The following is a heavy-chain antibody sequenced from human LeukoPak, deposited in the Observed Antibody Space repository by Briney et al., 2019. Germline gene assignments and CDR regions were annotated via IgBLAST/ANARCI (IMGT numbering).Heavy chain of an antibody. V-gene: IGHV3-49*04. CDR3: TRNGGYFDDEAFDY. CDR2: IRSKAYGGTT. D-gene: IGHD3-9*01. Sequence: GGSLRLSCAASGFTFSSYSMNWVRQAPGKGLEWVGFIRSKAYGGTTEYAASVKGRFTISRDDSKSIAYLQMNSLKTEDTAVYYCTRNGGYFDDEAFDYWGQGTLVTVSS. J-gene: IGHJ4*02. CDR1: GFTFSSYS.